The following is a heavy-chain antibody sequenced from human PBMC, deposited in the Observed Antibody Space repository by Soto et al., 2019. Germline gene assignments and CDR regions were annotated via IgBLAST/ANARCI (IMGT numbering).Heavy chain of an antibody. J-gene: IGHJ5*02. CDR1: GFTFSSYA. V-gene: IGHV3-64D*06. D-gene: IGHD6-13*01. CDR2: ISSNGGST. CDR3: VSLSSSWYWTNNWFDP. Sequence: GGSLRLSCSASGFTFSSYAMHWVRQAPGKGLEYVSAISSNGGSTYYADSVKGRFTISRDNSKNTLYLQMSSLRAEDTAVYYCVSLSSSWYWTNNWFDPWGQGTLVTVYS.